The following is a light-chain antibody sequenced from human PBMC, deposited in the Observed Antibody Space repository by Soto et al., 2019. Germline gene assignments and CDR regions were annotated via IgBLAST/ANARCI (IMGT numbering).Light chain of an antibody. CDR3: QQFGSSPGFT. Sequence: EIVLTQSPGTLSLSPGERATLSCRASQSINSRYLAWYQQKPGQAPRLLIYGASSRATGIPDRFSGSGSGTDFHLTISRLEPEDFAVYYCQQFGSSPGFTFGPGTIVDIK. CDR2: GAS. CDR1: QSINSRY. V-gene: IGKV3-20*01. J-gene: IGKJ3*01.